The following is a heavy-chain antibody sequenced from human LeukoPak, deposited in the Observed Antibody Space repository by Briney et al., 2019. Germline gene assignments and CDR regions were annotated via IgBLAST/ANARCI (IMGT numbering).Heavy chain of an antibody. D-gene: IGHD2-15*01. CDR1: GFTFSSYW. J-gene: IGHJ4*02. CDR3: ARDIGYNRGSCPGY. Sequence: GGSLRLSCAASGFTFSSYWMSWVRQAPGKGLEWVANIKQDGSEKYYVDSVKGRFTISRDNAKNSLYLQMNSLRAEDTALYYCARDIGYNRGSCPGYWGQGTLVTVSS. V-gene: IGHV3-7*03. CDR2: IKQDGSEK.